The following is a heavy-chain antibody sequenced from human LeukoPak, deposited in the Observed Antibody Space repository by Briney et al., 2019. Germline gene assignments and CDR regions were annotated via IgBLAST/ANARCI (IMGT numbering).Heavy chain of an antibody. CDR1: GGSISSGGFY. J-gene: IGHJ4*02. CDR3: ARGTTDGYSYGRFDY. CDR2: IYYSGTT. V-gene: IGHV4-31*03. D-gene: IGHD5-18*01. Sequence: SETLPLTCTVSGGSISSGGFYWSWIRQHPGKGLEWLVYIYYSGTTYYNPSLKSRVTFSVDTSKNQFSLKLNPVTAADTALYYCARGTTDGYSYGRFDYWGQGTLVTVSS.